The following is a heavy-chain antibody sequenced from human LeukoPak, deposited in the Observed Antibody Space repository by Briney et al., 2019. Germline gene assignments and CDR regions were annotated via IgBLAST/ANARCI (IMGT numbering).Heavy chain of an antibody. Sequence: PGGSLRVSCVASGYIFNNYVVSSVRQAPGKRLGWVSAISGSGSTYYTDSVKGRFTISRDNSKNTGYLQMNSLRAEDTAVYYCVKGGQDCSPTTCYYDWGQGTLVTVSS. CDR1: GYIFNNYV. J-gene: IGHJ4*02. CDR2: ISGSGST. CDR3: VKGGQDCSPTTCYYD. D-gene: IGHD2-2*01. V-gene: IGHV3-23*01.